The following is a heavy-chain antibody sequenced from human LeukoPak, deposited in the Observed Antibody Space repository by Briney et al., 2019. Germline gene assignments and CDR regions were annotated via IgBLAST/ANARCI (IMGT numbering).Heavy chain of an antibody. V-gene: IGHV3-23*01. Sequence: GGYLRLSCAASGFTFSSYSMNWVRQAPGKGLEWVSGISGSGDNTYYADSVKGRFTISRDNSKNTLYVQVNSLGTEDTAAYYCAKGSYYDSSGSFYFDYWGQGTLVTVSS. CDR1: GFTFSSYS. D-gene: IGHD3-22*01. J-gene: IGHJ4*02. CDR2: ISGSGDNT. CDR3: AKGSYYDSSGSFYFDY.